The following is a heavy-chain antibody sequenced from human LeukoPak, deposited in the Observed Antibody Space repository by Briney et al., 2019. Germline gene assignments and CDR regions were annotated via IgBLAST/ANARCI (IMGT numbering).Heavy chain of an antibody. V-gene: IGHV3-30*18. CDR1: GFTFSSYG. D-gene: IGHD5-18*01. CDR2: ISYDGSNK. CDR3: AKGHVDTAMAPDY. J-gene: IGHJ4*02. Sequence: PGGSLRLSCAASGFTFSSYGMHWVRQAPGKGLEWVAVISYDGSNKYYADSVKGRFTISRDNSKNTLYLQMNSLRAEDTAVYYCAKGHVDTAMAPDYWGQGTLVTVSS.